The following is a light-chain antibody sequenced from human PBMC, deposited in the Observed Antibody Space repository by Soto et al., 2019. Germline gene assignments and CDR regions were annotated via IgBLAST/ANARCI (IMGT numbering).Light chain of an antibody. V-gene: IGKV3-11*01. CDR2: DAS. J-gene: IGKJ5*01. Sequence: EIVMTQSPVTLSVSPGEGAALSCRAIVSVATNVAWYQQTPGQAPRLLIYDASDRAPGIPARFSGSGSATDFTLTTNNLEPEDFAVYYCQQRSNWPPSITFGQGTRLEIK. CDR3: QQRSNWPPSIT. CDR1: VSVATN.